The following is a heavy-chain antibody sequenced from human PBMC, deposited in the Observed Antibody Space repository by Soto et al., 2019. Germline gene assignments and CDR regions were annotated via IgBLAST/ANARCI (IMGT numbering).Heavy chain of an antibody. CDR3: TRELIAGPAEYFQH. D-gene: IGHD6-13*01. Sequence: GGSLRLSCAASGFTFNRHWMSWVRQVPGKGPEWVANINRDGSEKYYLGSVTGRFTISRDNAKNSLYLEMNNLRAEDTAVYYCTRELIAGPAEYFQHWGQGTLVTVSS. CDR2: INRDGSEK. V-gene: IGHV3-7*01. CDR1: GFTFNRHW. J-gene: IGHJ1*01.